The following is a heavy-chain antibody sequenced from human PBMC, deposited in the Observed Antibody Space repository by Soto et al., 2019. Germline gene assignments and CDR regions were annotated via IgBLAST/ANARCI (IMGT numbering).Heavy chain of an antibody. CDR2: INCNDGWT. V-gene: IGHV1-46*01. CDR3: ARDEIFTETYAFAY. CDR1: GYTFTTYY. D-gene: IGHD2-8*01. J-gene: IGHJ4*02. Sequence: QVQLVQSGAEVKKPGASVKVSCRTSGYTFTTYYMHWVRQAPGQGPEWMGLINCNDGWTAYALKSQGRFTITRDTSSSTVYIELNRLRSEDTPIYFSARDEIFTETYAFAYWGQGTLVTVSS.